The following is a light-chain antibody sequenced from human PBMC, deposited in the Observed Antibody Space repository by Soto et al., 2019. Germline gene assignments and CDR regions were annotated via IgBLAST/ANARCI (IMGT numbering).Light chain of an antibody. CDR1: SSDVGGYNH. J-gene: IGLJ1*01. Sequence: QSALTQPRSVSGSPGQSVAISCTGTSSDVGGYNHVSWYQQHPGKAPKLMVYDVNKRASGVPDRFSGSKSGNTASLTISGLQAEDEADYYCCSHACGYTFDVFGTGTKVTVL. V-gene: IGLV2-11*01. CDR3: CSHACGYTFDV. CDR2: DVN.